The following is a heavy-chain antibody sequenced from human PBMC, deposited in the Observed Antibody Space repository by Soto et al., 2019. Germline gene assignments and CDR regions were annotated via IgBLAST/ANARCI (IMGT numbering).Heavy chain of an antibody. CDR2: IAHNGFSQ. Sequence: QVQLVESGGGVVQPGTSLRLSCVVSGFTLSNTGVHWVRQAPGKGLEWVAMIAHNGFSQFYVDSVKGRFTISRDNSKNTVKLQMHSLRPEDTAVYYCAKDCGSSGWFNWFDSWGQGTLVTVSS. D-gene: IGHD6-19*01. CDR3: AKDCGSSGWFNWFDS. V-gene: IGHV3-30*18. J-gene: IGHJ5*01. CDR1: GFTLSNTG.